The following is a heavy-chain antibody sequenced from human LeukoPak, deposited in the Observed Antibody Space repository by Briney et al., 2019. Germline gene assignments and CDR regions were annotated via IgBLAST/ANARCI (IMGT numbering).Heavy chain of an antibody. J-gene: IGHJ6*02. D-gene: IGHD2-2*01. CDR1: GFTFSSYG. CDR3: AREITPVQYQLLLGYYYYYGMDV. V-gene: IGHV3-33*01. Sequence: GGSLRLSCAASGFTFSSYGMHWVRQAPGKGLEWVAVIWYDGSNKYYADSVKGRFTISRDNSKNTLYLQMNSLRAEDTAVYYCAREITPVQYQLLLGYYYYYGMDVWGQGTTVTVSS. CDR2: IWYDGSNK.